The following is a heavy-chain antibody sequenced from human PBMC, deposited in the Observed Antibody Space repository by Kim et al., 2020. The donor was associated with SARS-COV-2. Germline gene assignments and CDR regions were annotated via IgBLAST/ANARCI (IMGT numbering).Heavy chain of an antibody. V-gene: IGHV1-3*01. CDR3: AGERYSAGTRAFDI. Sequence: SQKFQGRVTITRDTSASTAYMELSSLRSEDTAVYYCAGERYSAGTRAFDIWGQGTMVTVSS. J-gene: IGHJ3*02. D-gene: IGHD6-13*01.